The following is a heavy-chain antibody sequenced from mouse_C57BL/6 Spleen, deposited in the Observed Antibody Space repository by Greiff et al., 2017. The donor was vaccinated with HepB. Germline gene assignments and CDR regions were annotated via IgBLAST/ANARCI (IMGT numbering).Heavy chain of an antibody. CDR1: GYTFTSYW. CDR2: IDPSDSYT. CDR3: AREGGVFFDY. V-gene: IGHV1-50*01. Sequence: QVQLKQPGAELVKPGASVKLSCKASGYTFTSYWMQWVKQRPGQGLEWIGEIDPSDSYTNYNQKFKGKATLTVDTSSSTAYMQLSSLTSEDSAVYYCAREGGVFFDYWGQGTTLTVSS. J-gene: IGHJ2*01.